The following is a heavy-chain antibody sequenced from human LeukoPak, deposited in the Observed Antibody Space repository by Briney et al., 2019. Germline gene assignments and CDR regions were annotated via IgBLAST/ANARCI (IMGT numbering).Heavy chain of an antibody. CDR3: ARILVVGGFDY. CDR2: ISSTSGYI. Sequence: PGGSLRLSCAASGFTFSIYSLNWVRQAPGKGLEWVSSISSTSGYIYYADSVKGRFTISRDNAKNSLYLQMNSLRAEDTAVYYCARILVVGGFDYWGQGTLVTVSS. J-gene: IGHJ4*02. D-gene: IGHD3-3*01. V-gene: IGHV3-21*01. CDR1: GFTFSIYS.